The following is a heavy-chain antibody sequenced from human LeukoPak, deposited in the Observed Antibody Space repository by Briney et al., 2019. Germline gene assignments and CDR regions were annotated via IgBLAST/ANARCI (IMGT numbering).Heavy chain of an antibody. CDR2: ISGSGGST. Sequence: GGSLRLSCAASGFSFSIHGMGWVRRAPGKGLEWVSAISGSGGSTYYADSVKGRFTISRDNSKNTLYLQMNSLRAEDTAVYYCAKDSYYYANDYWGQGTLVTVSS. CDR1: GFSFSIHG. J-gene: IGHJ4*02. CDR3: AKDSYYYANDY. V-gene: IGHV3-23*01. D-gene: IGHD3-10*01.